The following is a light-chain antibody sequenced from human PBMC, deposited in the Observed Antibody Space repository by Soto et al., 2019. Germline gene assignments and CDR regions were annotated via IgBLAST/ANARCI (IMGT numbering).Light chain of an antibody. CDR3: QQYYSYPRT. CDR2: AAY. CDR1: PGISSY. Sequence: AIRMTQSPSSLSASTGDRVTITCRASPGISSYLAWYQQKPWKAPNLLIYAAYTLQSGVPSRFSGSGSGTDCTLTISCLQSEDFATYDCQQYYSYPRTFGQGNKVEIK. J-gene: IGKJ1*01. V-gene: IGKV1-8*01.